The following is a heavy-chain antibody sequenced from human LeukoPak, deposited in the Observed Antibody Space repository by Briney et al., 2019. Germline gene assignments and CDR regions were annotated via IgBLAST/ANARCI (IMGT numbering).Heavy chain of an antibody. J-gene: IGHJ4*02. V-gene: IGHV3-23*01. D-gene: IGHD3-10*01. CDR2: ISGSGGST. CDR1: GITFSTSA. Sequence: GGSLRLSCAASGITFSTSAVSWVRQAPGKGLEWVSAISGSGGSTYYADSVKGRFTISRDNSKSTLHLQMNSLRVDDTAVYYCAKLLRGTVVPFYDYWGQGTLVTVSS. CDR3: AKLLRGTVVPFYDY.